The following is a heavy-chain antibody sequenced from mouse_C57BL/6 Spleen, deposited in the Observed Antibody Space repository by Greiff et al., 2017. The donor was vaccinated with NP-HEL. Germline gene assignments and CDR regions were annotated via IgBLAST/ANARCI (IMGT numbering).Heavy chain of an antibody. CDR2: IDPSDSYT. D-gene: IGHD4-1*01. CDR3: ARRPLLSLTGNYAMDY. CDR1: GYTFTSYW. V-gene: IGHV1-69*01. Sequence: VQLQQPGAELVMPGASVKLSCKASGYTFTSYWMHWVKRRPGQGLEWIGEIDPSDSYTNYNQKFKGKSTLTVDKSSSTAYMQLSSLTSEDSAVYYCARRPLLSLTGNYAMDYWGQGTSVTVSS. J-gene: IGHJ4*01.